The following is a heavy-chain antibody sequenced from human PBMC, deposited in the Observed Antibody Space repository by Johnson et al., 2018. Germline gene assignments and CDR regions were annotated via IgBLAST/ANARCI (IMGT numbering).Heavy chain of an antibody. Sequence: VQLVQSGGGLVQPGRSLRLSCAASGFTCDDYAMHWVRQAPGKGLEWVSGISWNSGSIGYADSVKGRFTISRDNAKNSLYLQMNSLRAEDTALYYCAKDRYSGSYHWFDPWGQG. J-gene: IGHJ5*02. D-gene: IGHD1-26*01. CDR3: AKDRYSGSYHWFDP. V-gene: IGHV3-9*01. CDR2: ISWNSGSI. CDR1: GFTCDDYA.